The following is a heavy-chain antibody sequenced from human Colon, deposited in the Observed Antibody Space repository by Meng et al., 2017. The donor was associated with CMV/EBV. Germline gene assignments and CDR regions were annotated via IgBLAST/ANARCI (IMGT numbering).Heavy chain of an antibody. CDR1: GASISDGSYS. D-gene: IGHD5-24*01. Sequence: QLRLQESGSGVVKPSQTLSLTCTVSGASISDGSYSWTWIRQSPGKGLEWIGYVRQSGSLYYNPSLKSRVTMSLDKSKNQFSLHLSSVTAADTAIYYCTRDHGDVFNDYYFQYWGQGILVTVSS. CDR3: TRDHGDVFNDYYFQY. V-gene: IGHV4-30-2*06. J-gene: IGHJ4*02. CDR2: VRQSGSL.